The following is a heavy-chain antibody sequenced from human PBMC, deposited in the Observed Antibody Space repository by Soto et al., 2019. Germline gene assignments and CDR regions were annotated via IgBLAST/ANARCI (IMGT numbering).Heavy chain of an antibody. CDR3: ARGEAAAGTGPGY. Sequence: ASVRVSCKASGYTFTGYYMHWVRQAPGQGLEWMGWINPNSGGTNYAQKFQGWVTMTRDTSISTAYMELSRLRSDDTAVYYCARGEAAAGTGPGYWGQGTLVTVSS. V-gene: IGHV1-2*04. CDR1: GYTFTGYY. J-gene: IGHJ4*02. D-gene: IGHD6-13*01. CDR2: INPNSGGT.